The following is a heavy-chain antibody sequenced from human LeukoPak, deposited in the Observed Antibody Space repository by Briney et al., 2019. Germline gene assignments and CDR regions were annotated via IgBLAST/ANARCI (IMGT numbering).Heavy chain of an antibody. CDR2: VYYSGTT. CDR1: GASISSYY. J-gene: IGHJ5*02. Sequence: SETLSLTCTVSGASISSYYWDWIRQPRGKGREWIGYVYYSGTTNYNHSLKSRVSMSVDTSKSQFSLKLTSVTAADTAVYYCARGVAVATWFDPWGQGTLVTVST. D-gene: IGHD6-19*01. CDR3: ARGVAVATWFDP. V-gene: IGHV4-59*01.